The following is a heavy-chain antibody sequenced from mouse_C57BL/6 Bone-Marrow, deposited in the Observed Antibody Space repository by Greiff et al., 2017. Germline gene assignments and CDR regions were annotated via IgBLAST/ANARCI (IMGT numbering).Heavy chain of an antibody. Sequence: EVQRVESGAELVRPGASVKLSCTASGFNIKDDYIHWVKQRPEQGLEWIGWIDPAIGDTEYASKFQGKATITSDTSSNTAYLQLSSLTSEDTAVYYCSSFDGNYFDFWGQGTPLTVAS. D-gene: IGHD2-3*01. CDR2: IDPAIGDT. V-gene: IGHV14-4*01. CDR1: GFNIKDDY. CDR3: SSFDGNYFDF. J-gene: IGHJ2*01.